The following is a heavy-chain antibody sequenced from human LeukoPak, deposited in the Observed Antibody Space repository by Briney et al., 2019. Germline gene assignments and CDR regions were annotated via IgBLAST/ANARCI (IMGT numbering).Heavy chain of an antibody. CDR1: GYTFTGYY. CDR2: INPNSGGT. CDR3: ARARWLQLLGAFDI. J-gene: IGHJ3*02. V-gene: IGHV1-2*02. Sequence: ASVKVTCKASGYTFTGYYMHWVRQAPGQGLEWMGWINPNSGGTNYAQKFQGRVTMTRDTSISTAYMELSRLRSDDTAVYYCARARWLQLLGAFDIWGQGTMVTVSS. D-gene: IGHD5-24*01.